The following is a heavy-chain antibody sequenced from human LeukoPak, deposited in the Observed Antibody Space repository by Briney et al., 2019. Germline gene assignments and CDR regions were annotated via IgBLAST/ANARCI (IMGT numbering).Heavy chain of an antibody. CDR2: ISGSGGST. Sequence: PGGSLRLSCAASGFTFSSYWMSWVRQAPGKGLEWVSAISGSGGSTYYADSVKGRFTISRDNSKNTLYLQMNSLRAEDTAVYYCAKKSAYYYDSSGYYSYDYWGQGTLVTVSS. CDR1: GFTFSSYW. D-gene: IGHD3-22*01. CDR3: AKKSAYYYDSSGYYSYDY. J-gene: IGHJ4*02. V-gene: IGHV3-23*01.